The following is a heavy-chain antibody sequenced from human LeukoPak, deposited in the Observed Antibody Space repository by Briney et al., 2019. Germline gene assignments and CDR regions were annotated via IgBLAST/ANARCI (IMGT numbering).Heavy chain of an antibody. CDR2: IHGDGTT. CDR1: GFTVSTIY. D-gene: IGHD1-26*01. CDR3: ARANRGAFDQ. J-gene: IGHJ4*02. Sequence: AGGSLRLSCAASGFTVSTIYMSWVRQAPRKGLEWVSVIHGDGTTYYADSVKGRFTISRDNSKNTLYLQMSTLRGDDTAVYYCARANRGAFDQWGQGTLVTVSS. V-gene: IGHV3-53*01.